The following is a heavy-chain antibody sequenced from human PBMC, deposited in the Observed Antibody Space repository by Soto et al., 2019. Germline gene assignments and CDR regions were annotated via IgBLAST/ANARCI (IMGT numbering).Heavy chain of an antibody. CDR2: IYHTGTT. CDR1: GGSINSGGYS. J-gene: IGHJ4*02. D-gene: IGHD2-15*01. Sequence: PSETLSLTCTVSGGSINSGGYSWTWIRQPPGKGLEWIGFIYHTGTTYYNPSLKSRVTISVDRSKNQFSLKLNSVTAADTAVYYCATYCSGGSCYLDYWGQGTLVTVS. CDR3: ATYCSGGSCYLDY. V-gene: IGHV4-30-2*01.